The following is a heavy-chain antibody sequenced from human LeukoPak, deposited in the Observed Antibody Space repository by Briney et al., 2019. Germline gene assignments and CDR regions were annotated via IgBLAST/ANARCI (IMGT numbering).Heavy chain of an antibody. CDR1: GFTFSSYA. CDR2: IYGGGST. Sequence: GGSLRLSCAASGFTFSSYAMSWVRQAPGKGLEWVSVIYGGGSTYYADSVKGRFTISRDNSKNTLYLQMTSLRAEDTAVYYCAISSRAVLRHFDWFLDYWGQGTLVTVSS. V-gene: IGHV3-53*01. J-gene: IGHJ4*02. CDR3: AISSRAVLRHFDWFLDY. D-gene: IGHD3-9*01.